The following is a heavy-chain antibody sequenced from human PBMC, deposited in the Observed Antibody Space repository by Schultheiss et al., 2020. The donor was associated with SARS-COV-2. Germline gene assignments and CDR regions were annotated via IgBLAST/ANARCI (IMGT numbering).Heavy chain of an antibody. Sequence: GGSLRLSCAASGFTFSSYAMSWVRQAPGKGLEWVSAISGSGGSTYYADSVKGRFTISRDNAKNSLYLQMNSLRDEDTAVYYCARVVISWFDPWGQGTLVTVSS. J-gene: IGHJ5*02. D-gene: IGHD3-22*01. CDR1: GFTFSSYA. CDR2: ISGSGGST. V-gene: IGHV3-23*01. CDR3: ARVVISWFDP.